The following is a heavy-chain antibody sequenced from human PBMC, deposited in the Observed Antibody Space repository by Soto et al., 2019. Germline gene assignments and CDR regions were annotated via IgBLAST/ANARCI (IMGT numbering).Heavy chain of an antibody. CDR2: ISYDGSNK. CDR3: ARDQVTRFDY. J-gene: IGHJ4*02. V-gene: IGHV3-30-3*01. CDR1: GFTFSSYA. D-gene: IGHD5-18*01. Sequence: QVQLVESGGGVVQPGRSLRLSCAASGFTFSSYAMHWVCQAPGKGLEWVAVISYDGSNKYYADSVKGRFTISRDISENTLSLQMNSLRAEDTAVYYCARDQVTRFDYWGQGTLVTVSS.